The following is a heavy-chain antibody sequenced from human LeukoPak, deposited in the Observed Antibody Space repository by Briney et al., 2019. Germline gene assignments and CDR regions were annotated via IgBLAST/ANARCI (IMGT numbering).Heavy chain of an antibody. CDR1: GFTFSSYA. CDR2: ISGSGGST. J-gene: IGHJ6*02. V-gene: IGHV3-23*01. Sequence: GGSLRLSCAASGFTFSSYAMSWVRQAPGKGLEWVSAISGSGGSTYYADSVKGRFTISRDNSKNTLYLQMNSLRAEDTAVYYCAKRSYGSDYYGMDVWGQGTTVTVPS. D-gene: IGHD5-18*01. CDR3: AKRSYGSDYYGMDV.